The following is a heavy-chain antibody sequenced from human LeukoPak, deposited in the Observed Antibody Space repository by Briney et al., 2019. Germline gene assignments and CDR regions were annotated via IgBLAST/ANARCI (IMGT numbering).Heavy chain of an antibody. J-gene: IGHJ4*02. V-gene: IGHV4-4*02. Sequence: SETLSLTCAVSGGSISSSNWWSWVRPPPGKGLEWIGEIYHSGSTNYNPSLKSRVTISVDTSKNQFSLKLSSVTAADTAVYYCARGRGYPLRFLEWLSPDFDYWGQGTLVTVSS. CDR3: ARGRGYPLRFLEWLSPDFDY. D-gene: IGHD3-3*01. CDR2: IYHSGST. CDR1: GGSISSSNW.